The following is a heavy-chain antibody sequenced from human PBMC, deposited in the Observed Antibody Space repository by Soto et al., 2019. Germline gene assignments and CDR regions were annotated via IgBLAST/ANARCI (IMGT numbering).Heavy chain of an antibody. D-gene: IGHD6-13*01. J-gene: IGHJ6*02. CDR2: ISYDGSNK. Sequence: QVQLVESGGGVVQPGRSLRLSCAASGFTFSSYAMHWVRQAPGKGLEWVAVISYDGSNKYYADSVKGRFSISRDNSKNTLYLQMNSLGAEDTAGYYCARDRAASGGYYYCGMDVWGQGTTVSVSS. V-gene: IGHV3-30-3*01. CDR3: ARDRAASGGYYYCGMDV. CDR1: GFTFSSYA.